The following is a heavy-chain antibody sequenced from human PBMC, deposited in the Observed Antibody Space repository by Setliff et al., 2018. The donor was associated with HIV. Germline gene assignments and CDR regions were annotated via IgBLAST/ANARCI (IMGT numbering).Heavy chain of an antibody. CDR3: ARLSAGPYSGGGYFYYMDV. D-gene: IGHD3-16*01. Sequence: PSETLSLTCTVSSGSISSDYWSWIRQPAGKGLEWIGRYYPSGGTNYNPSLKSRVTLSVDTSKNHFSPRLTSVTAADTAVYYCARLSAGPYSGGGYFYYMDVWGKGTTVTVSS. J-gene: IGHJ6*03. V-gene: IGHV4-4*07. CDR2: YYPSGGT. CDR1: SGSISSDY.